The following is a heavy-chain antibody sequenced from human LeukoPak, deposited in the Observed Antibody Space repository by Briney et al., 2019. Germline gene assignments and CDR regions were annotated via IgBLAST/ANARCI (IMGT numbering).Heavy chain of an antibody. CDR3: AKHDSSSDF. J-gene: IGHJ4*02. Sequence: GGSLRLSCAASGFIFSSYGTHWVRQPPGKGLEWVAFIRSDGSDKYYVDSVKGRFTISRDNSKNTLWLQMNSLRAEDTAVYYCAKHDSSSDFWGQGTLVTVSS. CDR1: GFIFSSYG. CDR2: IRSDGSDK. D-gene: IGHD3-22*01. V-gene: IGHV3-30*02.